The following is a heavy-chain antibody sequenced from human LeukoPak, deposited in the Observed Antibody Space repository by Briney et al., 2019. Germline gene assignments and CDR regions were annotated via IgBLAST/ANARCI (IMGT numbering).Heavy chain of an antibody. V-gene: IGHV3-21*01. J-gene: IGHJ4*02. CDR1: GFTFSSYS. CDR3: ARDGATAMVNKY. D-gene: IGHD5-18*01. CDR2: ISSSSSYI. Sequence: GGSLRLSCAASGFTFSSYSMNWVRQAPGKGLEWVSSISSSSSYIYYADSVKGRFTISRDNAKNSLYLQMNSLRAEDTAVYYCARDGATAMVNKYWGQGTLVTVSS.